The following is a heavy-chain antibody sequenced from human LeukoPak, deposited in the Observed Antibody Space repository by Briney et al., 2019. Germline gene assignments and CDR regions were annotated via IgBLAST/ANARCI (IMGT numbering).Heavy chain of an antibody. CDR2: ISSSSSYI. CDR3: ARGARYYDYVWGSYRKNYMDV. V-gene: IGHV3-21*01. J-gene: IGHJ6*03. CDR1: GFTFSSYS. D-gene: IGHD3-16*02. Sequence: PGGSLRLSCAASGFTFSSYSMKWVRQAPGKGLEWVSSISSSSSYIYYADSVKGRFTISRDNAKNSLYLQMNSLRAEDTAVYYCARGARYYDYVWGSYRKNYMDVWGKGTTVTVSS.